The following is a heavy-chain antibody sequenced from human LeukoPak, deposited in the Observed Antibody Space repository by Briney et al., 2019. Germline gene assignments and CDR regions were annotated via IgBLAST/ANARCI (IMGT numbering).Heavy chain of an antibody. CDR2: IKQDGSEK. V-gene: IGHV3-7*01. CDR3: ARSSGAAFDI. J-gene: IGHJ3*02. Sequence: GGSLRLSCAASGFTFSSYAMHWVRQAPGKGLEWVANIKQDGSEKYYVDFVKGRFTISRDNAKNSLYLQMNSLRAEDTAVYYCARSSGAAFDIWGQGTMVTVSS. CDR1: GFTFSSYA.